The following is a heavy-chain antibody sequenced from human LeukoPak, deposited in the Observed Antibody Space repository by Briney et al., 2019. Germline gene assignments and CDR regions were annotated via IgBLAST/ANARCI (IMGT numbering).Heavy chain of an antibody. CDR2: ISGYNGNT. J-gene: IGHJ4*02. D-gene: IGHD1-26*01. CDR1: GYSFSSYG. V-gene: IGHV1-18*01. CDR3: ARGGSYHPADY. Sequence: GASVKVSCKASGYSFSSYGITWVRQAPGQGVEWMGWISGYNGNTKYAQKFQGRVTMTADTSTSKTYMDLRSLRIDDTAVYYCARGGSYHPADYWGQGTLVTVSS.